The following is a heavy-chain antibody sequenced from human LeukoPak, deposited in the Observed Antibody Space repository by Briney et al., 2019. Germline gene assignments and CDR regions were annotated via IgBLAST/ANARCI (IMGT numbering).Heavy chain of an antibody. CDR1: GGSISSYY. V-gene: IGHV4-59*01. CDR2: MHYSGST. D-gene: IGHD1-26*01. J-gene: IGHJ4*02. Sequence: PSVTVSLTCTVSGGSISSYYWSWIRQPPGKGLEWIGCMHYSGSTNYNPSLKSRVTISVDTSRKQFPLKLSSVTAADTALYYCARYSGGIDYWGQGTLVTASS. CDR3: ARYSGGIDY.